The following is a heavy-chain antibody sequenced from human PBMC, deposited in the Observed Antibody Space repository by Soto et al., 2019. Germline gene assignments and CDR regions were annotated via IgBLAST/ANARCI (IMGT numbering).Heavy chain of an antibody. J-gene: IGHJ2*01. CDR2: ISYDGGDK. CDR1: GFNFRTYP. CDR3: AQGSGGSYWDWYFDL. Sequence: QVHLMESGGGVVQPGRSLRLSCVASGFNFRTYPMHWVRQAPGKGLEWVAAISYDGGDKYYSDSVKGRFTFSRDNSKNTLYLQMNSLRDDDTAVYYCAQGSGGSYWDWYFDLWGRGTLVTVSS. D-gene: IGHD2-15*01. V-gene: IGHV3-30-3*01.